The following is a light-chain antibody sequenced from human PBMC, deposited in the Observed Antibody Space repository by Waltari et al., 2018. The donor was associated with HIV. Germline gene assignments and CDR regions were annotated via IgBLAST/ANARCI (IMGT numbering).Light chain of an antibody. J-gene: IGLJ2*01. V-gene: IGLV1-47*02. Sequence: QSVLTQPPSASGTPGQRVTISCSGSSPNSGSNYVSWYQQIPGTAPKLLIYSNNQRPSGVPDRFSGSKSGTSASLAISGLRSEDEADYYCAAWDDSLSGHVVFGGGTKLTVL. CDR1: SPNSGSNY. CDR3: AAWDDSLSGHVV. CDR2: SNN.